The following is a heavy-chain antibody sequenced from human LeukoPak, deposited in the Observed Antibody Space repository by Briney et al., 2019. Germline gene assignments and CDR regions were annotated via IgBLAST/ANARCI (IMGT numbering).Heavy chain of an antibody. CDR1: GYTFTGYY. D-gene: IGHD2-15*01. CDR2: INPNSGGT. Sequence: ASVKVSCKASGYTFTGYYMHWVRQAPGQGLEWVGWINPNSGGTNYAQKFQGRVTMTRDTSISTAYMELSRLRSDDTAVYYCARDDGLYCSGGSCYWTTIDYWGQGTLVTVSS. J-gene: IGHJ4*02. CDR3: ARDDGLYCSGGSCYWTTIDY. V-gene: IGHV1-2*02.